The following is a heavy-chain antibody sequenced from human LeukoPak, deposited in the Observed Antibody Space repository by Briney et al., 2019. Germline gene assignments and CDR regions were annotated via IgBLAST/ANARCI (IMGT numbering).Heavy chain of an antibody. CDR3: ATAYSSSSFVLQRDDY. D-gene: IGHD6-6*01. Sequence: VASVKLSCKASGATFSIYAISWLRQAPGQGPEWMRKIIPILDIANYEQKFQGRVTITADKSTGPAYMELSSLRSEDTAVYYCATAYSSSSFVLQRDDYWGQGTLVTVCS. CDR2: IIPILDIA. CDR1: GATFSIYA. V-gene: IGHV1-69*04. J-gene: IGHJ4*02.